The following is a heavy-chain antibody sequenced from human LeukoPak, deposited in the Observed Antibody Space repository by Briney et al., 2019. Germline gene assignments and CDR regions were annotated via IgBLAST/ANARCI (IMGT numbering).Heavy chain of an antibody. Sequence: SETLSLTCTVSGGSMDSFYWSWIRQSPGGGLDWIGYIYYSGTTNYNPSLRSRLIISVDTSKNQFSLNLISMTAADTAVYYCARLARLTLIRGVTGYHSLDVWGKGTKVTVSS. CDR2: IYYSGTT. CDR1: GGSMDSFY. V-gene: IGHV4-59*01. CDR3: ARLARLTLIRGVTGYHSLDV. D-gene: IGHD3-10*01. J-gene: IGHJ6*04.